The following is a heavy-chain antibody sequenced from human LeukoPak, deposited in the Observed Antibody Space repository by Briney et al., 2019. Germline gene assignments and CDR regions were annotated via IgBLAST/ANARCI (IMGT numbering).Heavy chain of an antibody. CDR3: ARGFHYDSSGYPFDY. J-gene: IGHJ4*02. CDR2: ISGYNGNT. Sequence: ASVKVFCKASGYTFTSYGIRWVRQAPGQGLELMGWISGYNGNTNYAQKFQGRVTMTTDTSTRTVYMELKSLRSDDTAVYYCARGFHYDSSGYPFDYWGQGALVTVSS. V-gene: IGHV1-18*01. CDR1: GYTFTSYG. D-gene: IGHD3-22*01.